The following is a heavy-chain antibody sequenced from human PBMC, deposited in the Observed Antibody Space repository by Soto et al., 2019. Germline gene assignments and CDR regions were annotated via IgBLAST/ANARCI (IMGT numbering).Heavy chain of an antibody. V-gene: IGHV4-39*01. Sequence: PSETLSLTCTVSGGSLSSSSYYWGWIRQPPGKGLEWIGSIYYSGSTYYNPSLKSRVTISVDTSKNQFSLKLSSVTAADTDVYYCAAVARLQEYWRQGTLVTVSS. CDR1: GGSLSSSSYY. J-gene: IGHJ4*02. CDR2: IYYSGST. CDR3: AAVARLQEY. D-gene: IGHD2-15*01.